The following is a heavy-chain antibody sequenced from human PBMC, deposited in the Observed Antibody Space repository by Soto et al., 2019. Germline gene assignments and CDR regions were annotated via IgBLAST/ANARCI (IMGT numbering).Heavy chain of an antibody. V-gene: IGHV1-18*04. CDR3: AVCVDYGHCGYFDS. J-gene: IGHJ4*02. D-gene: IGHD4-17*01. CDR1: GYTFSSRG. CDR2: ISCYNGDT. Sequence: QVQMVQSGTEVKKPGASVKVSCKASGYTFSSRGIRWVRQAPGQGLEWLGWISCYNGDTFYAQKVQGRVTMTTDRSTSTAYLDLRNLRSDDTAVYSGAVCVDYGHCGYFDSWGQGTLVTVSS.